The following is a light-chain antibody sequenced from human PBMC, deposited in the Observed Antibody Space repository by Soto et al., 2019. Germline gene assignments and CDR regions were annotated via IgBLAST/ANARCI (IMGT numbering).Light chain of an antibody. CDR2: EGS. J-gene: IGLJ1*01. CDR3: CSYACSSTPF. Sequence: QSVLTQPASVSGSPGQSITISCTGTSSDVGSYNLVSWYQQHPGKSPKLLIYEGSKRPSGVSNRFSGSKSGNTASLTISGLQAEDEAYSYCCSYACSSTPFFGTGTNLTVL. V-gene: IGLV2-23*01. CDR1: SSDVGSYNL.